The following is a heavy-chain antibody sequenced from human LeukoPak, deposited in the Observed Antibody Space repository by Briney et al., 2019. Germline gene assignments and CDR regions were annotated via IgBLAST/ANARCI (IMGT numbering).Heavy chain of an antibody. CDR2: IYYSGST. D-gene: IGHD3-10*01. V-gene: IGHV4-31*03. J-gene: IGHJ5*02. CDR1: GGSISSGGYY. Sequence: KPSETLSLTCTVSGGSISSGGYYWSWIRQHPGKGLEWIGYIYYSGSTYYNPSLKSRVTISVDTSKNQFSLKLSSVTAADTAVYYCARTRRITMVRGGFLFDPWGQGTLVTVSS. CDR3: ARTRRITMVRGGFLFDP.